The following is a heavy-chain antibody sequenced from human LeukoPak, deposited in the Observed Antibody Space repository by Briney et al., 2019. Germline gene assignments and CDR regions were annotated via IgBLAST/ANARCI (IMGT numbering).Heavy chain of an antibody. J-gene: IGHJ3*02. CDR2: IYTSGST. D-gene: IGHD1-26*01. CDR1: GGSISNYY. Sequence: PSETLSLTCTVSGGSISNYYWSWIRQPAGKGLEWIGRIYTSGSTNYNPSLKSRVTMSVDTSKNQFSLKLSSVTAADTAVYYCARDPRDYQVGAPYAFDIWGQGTMVTVSS. V-gene: IGHV4-4*07. CDR3: ARDPRDYQVGAPYAFDI.